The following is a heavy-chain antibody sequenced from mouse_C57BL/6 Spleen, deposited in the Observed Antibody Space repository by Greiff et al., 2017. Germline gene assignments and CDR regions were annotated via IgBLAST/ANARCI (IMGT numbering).Heavy chain of an antibody. J-gene: IGHJ2*01. D-gene: IGHD1-1*01. CDR3: ATTTVVAPYYFDY. Sequence: VQLKESGPGLVQPSQSLSITCTVSGFSLTSYGVHWVRQSPGKGLEWLGVIWSGGSTDYNAAFISRLSISKDNSKSQVFFKMNSLQADDTAIYYCATTTVVAPYYFDYWGQGTTLTVSS. CDR1: GFSLTSYG. CDR2: IWSGGST. V-gene: IGHV2-2*01.